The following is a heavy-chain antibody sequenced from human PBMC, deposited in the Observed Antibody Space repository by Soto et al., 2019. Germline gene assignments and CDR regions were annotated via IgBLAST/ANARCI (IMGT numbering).Heavy chain of an antibody. CDR2: LHSDGSTT. J-gene: IGHJ6*02. D-gene: IGHD2-2*02. V-gene: IGHV3-74*03. Sequence: GGSLRLSCAASGFTFSSYAMSWVRQAPGKGLEWVSRLHSDGSTTTYADSVKGRFTISRDNAKNTLYLQMNSLRADDTAVYYCARELPTTIRGGYYYSYGMDVWGQGTTVTVSS. CDR3: ARELPTTIRGGYYYSYGMDV. CDR1: GFTFSSYA.